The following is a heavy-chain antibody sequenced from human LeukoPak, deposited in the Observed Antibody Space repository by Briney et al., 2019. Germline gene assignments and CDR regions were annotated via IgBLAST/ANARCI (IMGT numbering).Heavy chain of an antibody. Sequence: GASVKVSCKASGYTFTSYYMHWVRQAPGQGLEWMGIINPSGGSTSYAQKFQGRVTMTRDTSTSTVYMELSSLRSEDTAVYYCARYLYSGSYLYYYYYGMDVWGQGTTVTVSS. CDR2: INPSGGST. D-gene: IGHD1-26*01. V-gene: IGHV1-46*01. CDR3: ARYLYSGSYLYYYYYGMDV. J-gene: IGHJ6*02. CDR1: GYTFTSYY.